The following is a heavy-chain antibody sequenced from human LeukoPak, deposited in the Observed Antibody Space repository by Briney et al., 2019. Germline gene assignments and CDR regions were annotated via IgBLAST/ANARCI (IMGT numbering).Heavy chain of an antibody. D-gene: IGHD4-11*01. Sequence: PGGSLRLSCVASGFILSSYGMHWVRQAPGKGLEWAAVISYDGKEEYYADSVKGRFTISRDDSRNTLYLQMNSLRPEDTAVYYCARPRVRMGLQLPLDSWGQGTLVTVSS. CDR2: ISYDGKEE. CDR3: ARPRVRMGLQLPLDS. J-gene: IGHJ4*02. CDR1: GFILSSYG. V-gene: IGHV3-30*03.